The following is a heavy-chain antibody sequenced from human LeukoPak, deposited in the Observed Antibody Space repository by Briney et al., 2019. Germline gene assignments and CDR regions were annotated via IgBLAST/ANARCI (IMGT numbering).Heavy chain of an antibody. D-gene: IGHD2-2*01. CDR1: GGSISSGGYY. CDR3: ARASWLDY. J-gene: IGHJ4*02. V-gene: IGHV4-61*02. CDR2: IYTSGST. Sequence: SETLSLTCTVSGGSISSGGYYWSWIRQPAGKGLEWIGRIYTSGSTNYNPSLKSRITMSIDTSTNQFSLKLSSMTAADTAVYYCARASWLDYWGQGALVTVSS.